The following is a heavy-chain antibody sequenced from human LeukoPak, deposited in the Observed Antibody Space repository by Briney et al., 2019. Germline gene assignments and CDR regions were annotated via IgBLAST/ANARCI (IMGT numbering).Heavy chain of an antibody. J-gene: IGHJ4*02. Sequence: PGGSLRLSCSASGFTFSSFGMHWVRQAPGKGLEWVAVISYDGSNKYYADSVKGRFTISRDNSKNTLYLQMNSLRAEDTAVYYCARDRSRFALAHPKTYWGQGTLVTVSS. CDR2: ISYDGSNK. CDR3: ARDRSRFALAHPKTY. D-gene: IGHD2-2*01. V-gene: IGHV3-30-3*01. CDR1: GFTFSSFG.